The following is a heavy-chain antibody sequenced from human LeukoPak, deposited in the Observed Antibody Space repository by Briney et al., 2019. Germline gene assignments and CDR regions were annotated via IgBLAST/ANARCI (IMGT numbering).Heavy chain of an antibody. D-gene: IGHD2-15*01. CDR3: ARDQEGYCSGGSCYSHAFDI. Sequence: GGSLRLSCAASGFTFSSYAMHWVRQAPGKGLEYVSAISSNGGSTYYANSVKGRFTISRDNSKNTLYLQMGSLRAEDMAVYYCARDQEGYCSGGSCYSHAFDIWGQGTMVTVSS. J-gene: IGHJ3*02. CDR2: ISSNGGST. CDR1: GFTFSSYA. V-gene: IGHV3-64*01.